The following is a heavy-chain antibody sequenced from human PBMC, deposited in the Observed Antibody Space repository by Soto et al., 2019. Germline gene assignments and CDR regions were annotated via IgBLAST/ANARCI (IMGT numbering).Heavy chain of an antibody. CDR3: AGGAYSSSWSEDYYYYGMDV. Sequence: PSETLSLTCTVSGGSISSYYWSWIRQPPGKGLEWIGYIYYSGSTNYNPSLKSRVTISVDTSKNQFSLKLSSVTAADTAVYYCAGGAYSSSWSEDYYYYGMDVWGQGTTVTVSS. J-gene: IGHJ6*02. D-gene: IGHD6-13*01. CDR1: GGSISSYY. V-gene: IGHV4-59*01. CDR2: IYYSGST.